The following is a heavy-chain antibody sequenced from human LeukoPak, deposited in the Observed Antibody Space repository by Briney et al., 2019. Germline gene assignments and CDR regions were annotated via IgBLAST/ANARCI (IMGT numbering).Heavy chain of an antibody. CDR1: GYTFTGYY. V-gene: IGHV1-18*04. Sequence: ASVKVSCKASGYTFTGYYMHWVRQAPGQGLEWMGWISGYNGNTNNTQNLQGRVTMTTDTSTSTAYMELRSLRSDDTAVYYCARDRGTSSSWYFDYWGQGTLVSVSS. J-gene: IGHJ4*02. CDR3: ARDRGTSSSWYFDY. D-gene: IGHD6-13*01. CDR2: ISGYNGNT.